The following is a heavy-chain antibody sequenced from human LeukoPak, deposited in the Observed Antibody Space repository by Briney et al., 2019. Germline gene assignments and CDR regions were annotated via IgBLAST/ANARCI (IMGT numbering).Heavy chain of an antibody. CDR1: GFTFSSCT. V-gene: IGHV3-21*01. CDR3: ARQPDYYDSTEAAFDI. D-gene: IGHD3-22*01. CDR2: ISGSSRYI. J-gene: IGHJ3*02. Sequence: GSLRLSCAASGFTFSSCTMNWVRQAPGKGLEWVSSISGSSRYIYYADSVKGRFTISRDNARNSLYLQMNSLRAEDTAVYYCARQPDYYDSTEAAFDIWGQGTMVTVSS.